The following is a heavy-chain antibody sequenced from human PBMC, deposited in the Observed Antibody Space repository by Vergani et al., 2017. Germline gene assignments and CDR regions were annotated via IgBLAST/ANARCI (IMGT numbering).Heavy chain of an antibody. J-gene: IGHJ4*02. CDR3: ARVLPGLRDGYXIDY. D-gene: IGHD5-24*01. CDR2: INHSGST. Sequence: QVQLQQWGAGLLKPSETLSLTCAVYGGSFSGYYWSWIRQPPGKGLEWIGEINHSGSTNYNPSLKSRVTISVDTSKNQFSLKLSSVTAADTAVYYCARVLPGLRDGYXIDYWGQGTLVTVSS. V-gene: IGHV4-34*01. CDR1: GGSFSGYY.